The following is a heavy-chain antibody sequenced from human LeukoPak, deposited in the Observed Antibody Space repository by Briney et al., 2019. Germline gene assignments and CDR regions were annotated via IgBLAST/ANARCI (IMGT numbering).Heavy chain of an antibody. V-gene: IGHV1-46*01. J-gene: IGHJ6*03. CDR3: ARLGVGATRARTGNGDYYYYMDV. Sequence: GASVKVSCKASGYTFTSYGISWVRQAPGQGLEWMGIINPSGGSTSYAQKFQGRVTMTRDMSTSTVYMELSSLRSEDTAVYYCARLGVGATRARTGNGDYYYYMDVWGKGTTVTVSS. CDR2: INPSGGST. D-gene: IGHD1-26*01. CDR1: GYTFTSYG.